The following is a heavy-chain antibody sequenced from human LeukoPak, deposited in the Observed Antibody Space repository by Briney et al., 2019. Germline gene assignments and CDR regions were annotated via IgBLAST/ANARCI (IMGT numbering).Heavy chain of an antibody. CDR2: IYSSGST. V-gene: IGHV4-61*02. J-gene: IGHJ1*01. CDR3: AKDQGYYGSGSYKEYFQH. CDR1: GGSISSGGYY. D-gene: IGHD3-10*01. Sequence: PSQTLSLTCTVSGGSISSGGYYWSWIRQPAGKGLEWIGRIYSSGSTDYNPSLRSRVTISVDTSKNQFSLKLSSVTAADTAVYYCAKDQGYYGSGSYKEYFQHWGQGTLVTVSS.